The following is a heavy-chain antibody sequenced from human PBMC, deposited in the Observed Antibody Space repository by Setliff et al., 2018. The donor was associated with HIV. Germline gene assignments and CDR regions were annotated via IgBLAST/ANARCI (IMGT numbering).Heavy chain of an antibody. CDR1: GYTFTRYY. J-gene: IGHJ4*02. CDR2: IDPKSGET. D-gene: IGHD1-26*01. CDR3: MRGREIGSRSPLELSDY. V-gene: IGHV1-2*02. Sequence: ASVKVPCKTSGYTFTRYYIHWVRQAPGQGLEWMAWIDPKSGETNYEQEFQGRVTLTRDTSISTAYLELTSLRSDDTAIFYCMRGREIGSRSPLELSDYWGQGTLVTVSS.